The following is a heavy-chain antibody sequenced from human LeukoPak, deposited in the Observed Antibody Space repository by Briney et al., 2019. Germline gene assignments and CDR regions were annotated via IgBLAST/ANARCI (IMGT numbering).Heavy chain of an antibody. J-gene: IGHJ4*02. CDR2: ISGSGGST. V-gene: IGHV3-23*01. CDR1: GFTFSSYA. CDR3: AKDFSLSLRGSYLLKYYFDY. D-gene: IGHD1-26*01. Sequence: PGGSLRLSCAASGFTFSSYAMSWVRQAPGKGLEWVSAISGSGGSTYYADSVKGRFTISRDNSKNTLYLQMNSLRAEDTAVYYCAKDFSLSLRGSYLLKYYFDYWGQGTLVTVSS.